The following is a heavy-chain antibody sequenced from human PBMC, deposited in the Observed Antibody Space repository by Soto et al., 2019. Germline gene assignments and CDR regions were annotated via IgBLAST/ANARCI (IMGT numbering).Heavy chain of an antibody. CDR2: INSDGSST. CDR1: GFTFSSYW. Sequence: GGSLRLSCAASGFTFSSYWMHWVRQAPGKGLVWVSRINSDGSSTSYADSVKGRFTISRDNAKNTLYLQMNSLRAEDTAVYYCASLSGGGGSELSDYWGQGTLVTVSS. CDR3: ASLSGGGGSELSDY. V-gene: IGHV3-74*01. D-gene: IGHD3-10*01. J-gene: IGHJ4*02.